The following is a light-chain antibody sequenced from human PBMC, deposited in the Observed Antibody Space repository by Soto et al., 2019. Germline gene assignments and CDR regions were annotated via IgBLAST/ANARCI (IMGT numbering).Light chain of an antibody. J-gene: IGLJ2*01. CDR3: ASWDDSLSVV. V-gene: IGLV1-47*01. CDR2: RNT. Sequence: QSVLTQPPSVSGTPGQRVTISCSGRTSNIGNNFVYWYQQLPGSAPRLLIYRNTQRPAGAPDRFSGSKSGTSASLDISGLRSEDEAHYYCASWDDSLSVVFGGGTKVTVL. CDR1: TSNIGNNF.